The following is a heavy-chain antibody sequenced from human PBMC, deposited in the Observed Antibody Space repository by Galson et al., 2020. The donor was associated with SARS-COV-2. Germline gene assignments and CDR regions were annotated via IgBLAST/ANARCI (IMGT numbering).Heavy chain of an antibody. D-gene: IGHD5-12*01. J-gene: IGHJ4*02. Sequence: GGSLRLSCAGSGFTINTYAMNWVRQAPGKGLEWVSTISSSGDSTYYADSVTGRFTISRDTSKNTLYLQMNSLRAEDTAVYYCAKDRWLDVERRPFDYWGQGTLVTVSS. CDR1: GFTINTYA. CDR3: AKDRWLDVERRPFDY. CDR2: ISSSGDST. V-gene: IGHV3-23*01.